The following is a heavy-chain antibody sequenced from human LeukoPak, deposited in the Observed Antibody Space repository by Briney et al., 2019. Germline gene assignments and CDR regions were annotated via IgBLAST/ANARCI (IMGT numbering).Heavy chain of an antibody. Sequence: PSGTLSLTCAVSGGSISSSNWWSWVRPPPGKGLEWIGEIYHSGSTNYNPSLKSRVTISVDKSKNQFSLKLSSVTAADTAVYYCARDHGITIFGVVYNYYMDVWGKGTTVTVSS. CDR2: IYHSGST. J-gene: IGHJ6*03. D-gene: IGHD3-3*01. CDR1: GGSISSSNW. CDR3: ARDHGITIFGVVYNYYMDV. V-gene: IGHV4-4*02.